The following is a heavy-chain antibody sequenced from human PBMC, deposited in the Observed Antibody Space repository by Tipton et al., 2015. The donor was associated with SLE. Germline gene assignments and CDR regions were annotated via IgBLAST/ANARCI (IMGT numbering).Heavy chain of an antibody. CDR2: ISSSSRTI. CDR3: ARAGSPYGMDV. CDR1: GFTFSSYS. Sequence: GSLRLSCAASGFTFSSYSMNWVRQAPGKGLEWVSHISSSSRTIYYADSVKGRFTISRDNAKNSLYLQMNSLRAEDTAVYYCARAGSPYGMDVWGQGTTVTVSS. D-gene: IGHD1-26*01. J-gene: IGHJ6*02. V-gene: IGHV3-48*01.